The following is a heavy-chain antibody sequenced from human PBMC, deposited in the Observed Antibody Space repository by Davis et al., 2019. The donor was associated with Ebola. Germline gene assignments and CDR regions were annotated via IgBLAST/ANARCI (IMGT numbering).Heavy chain of an antibody. V-gene: IGHV4-34*01. J-gene: IGHJ4*02. D-gene: IGHD3-3*01. CDR1: GGSFSGYY. Sequence: SETLSLTCAVYGGSFSGYYWSWIRQPPGKGLEWIGEINHSGSTNYNPSLKSRVTISVDTSKNQFSLKLSSVTAADTAVYYCARGSITIFGVVISGWAFDYWGQGTLVTVSS. CDR3: ARGSITIFGVVISGWAFDY. CDR2: INHSGST.